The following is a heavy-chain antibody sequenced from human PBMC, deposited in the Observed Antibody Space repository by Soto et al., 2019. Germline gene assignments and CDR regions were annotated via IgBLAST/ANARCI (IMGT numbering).Heavy chain of an antibody. V-gene: IGHV3-33*01. CDR1: GFTFSSYG. D-gene: IGHD1-20*01. CDR3: ARGDNWNPQDYYYYYGMDV. CDR2: IWYDGSNK. J-gene: IGHJ6*02. Sequence: GGSLRLSCAASGFTFSSYGMHWVRQAPGKGLEWVAVIWYDGSNKYYADSVKGRFTISRDNSKNTLYLQMNSLRAEDTAVYYCARGDNWNPQDYYYYYGMDVWGQGTTVTV.